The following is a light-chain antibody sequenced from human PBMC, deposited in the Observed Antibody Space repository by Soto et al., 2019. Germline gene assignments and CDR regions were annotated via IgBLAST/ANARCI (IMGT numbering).Light chain of an antibody. CDR1: SSSIGSNT. V-gene: IGLV1-44*01. CDR2: SNN. CDR3: APWDDSLNGVV. J-gene: IGLJ2*01. Sequence: QSVLTQPPSASGTPGQRVTISCSGSSSSIGSNTVSWYQQFPGTAPKLLIYSNNQRPSGVPDRFSGSKSGTSASLAISGLQSEDEADYFRAPWDDSLNGVVFGGGTKVTVL.